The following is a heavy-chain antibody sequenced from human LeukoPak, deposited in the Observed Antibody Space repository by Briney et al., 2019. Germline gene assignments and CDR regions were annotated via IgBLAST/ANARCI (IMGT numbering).Heavy chain of an antibody. CDR3: ARGRKYCSSSSSCYAGDFDY. CDR2: IYSGDNT. CDR1: GFTVSSNY. V-gene: IGHV3-66*01. Sequence: GGSLRLSCTVSGFTVSSNYMTWVRQAPGKGLEWVSVIYSGDNTYYADSVKGRFTISRDNSKNTLYLQMNSLRAEDTAVYYCARGRKYCSSSSSCYAGDFDYWGQGTLVTVSS. J-gene: IGHJ4*02. D-gene: IGHD2-2*01.